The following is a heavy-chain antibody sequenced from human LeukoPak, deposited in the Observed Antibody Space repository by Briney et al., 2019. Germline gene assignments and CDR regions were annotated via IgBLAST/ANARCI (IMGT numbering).Heavy chain of an antibody. Sequence: GGSLRLSCAASGFTFSSYEMNWVRQAPGKGLEWVSCISSSGSTIDYADSVKGRFTISRDNAKNTLFLQMNSLRVEDTAVYYCARGGHRWFGEIPMRGWFDPWGQGTLVTVSS. J-gene: IGHJ5*02. CDR3: ARGGHRWFGEIPMRGWFDP. V-gene: IGHV3-48*03. CDR1: GFTFSSYE. CDR2: ISSSGSTI. D-gene: IGHD3-10*01.